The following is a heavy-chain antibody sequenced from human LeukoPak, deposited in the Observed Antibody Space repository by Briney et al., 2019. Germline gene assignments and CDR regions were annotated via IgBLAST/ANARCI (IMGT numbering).Heavy chain of an antibody. CDR1: GGSFSGYY. V-gene: IGHV4-34*01. CDR3: ARGPSIQLWSDPYYYYVMDV. D-gene: IGHD5-18*01. CDR2: INDSGST. Sequence: SETLSLTCAVYGGSFSGYYWSWIRQPPGKGLEWIGEINDSGSTNYNLSLKSRVTISVDTSKNQFSLKLSSVTAADTAVYYCARGPSIQLWSDPYYYYVMDVWGQGTTVTVSS. J-gene: IGHJ6*02.